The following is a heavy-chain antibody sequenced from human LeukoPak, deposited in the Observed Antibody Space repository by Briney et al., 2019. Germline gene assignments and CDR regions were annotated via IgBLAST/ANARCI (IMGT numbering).Heavy chain of an antibody. Sequence: GGSLRLSCAASGFSFSTYAMHWVRQAPGKGLEWVAIISSDGNKKYYADSVQGRFTISRDNSKNTLYLQLNSLRAEDSAVYYCARVAWRAFDIWGQGTMVTVSS. CDR1: GFSFSTYA. J-gene: IGHJ3*02. CDR3: ARVAWRAFDI. D-gene: IGHD5-12*01. V-gene: IGHV3-30*03. CDR2: ISSDGNKK.